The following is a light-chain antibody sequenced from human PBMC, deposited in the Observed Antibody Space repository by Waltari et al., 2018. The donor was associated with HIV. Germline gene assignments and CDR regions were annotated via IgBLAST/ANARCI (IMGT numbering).Light chain of an antibody. Sequence: QSVLTQPPSVSGAPGQRVTISCTGSSSNIGAAYAVHWYQQLPGTSPKLLIYRNSNRPSGVPDRFSGSKSGTSASLAITGLQAEDEADYYCQSYDSSLSVIFGGGTKLTVL. CDR1: SSNIGAAYA. CDR2: RNS. J-gene: IGLJ2*01. V-gene: IGLV1-40*01. CDR3: QSYDSSLSVI.